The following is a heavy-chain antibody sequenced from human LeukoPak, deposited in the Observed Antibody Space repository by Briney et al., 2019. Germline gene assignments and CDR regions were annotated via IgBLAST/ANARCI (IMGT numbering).Heavy chain of an antibody. CDR3: ARAIAVSPWYFDL. CDR2: IRSSSSDI. Sequence: GGSLRLSCAASGFTFSDYHMSWIRQAPGKGLEWASYIRSSSSDINYADSVRGRFTISRDNAKNSLYLQMNSLRAEDTAVYYCARAIAVSPWYFDLWGRGTLVTVSS. V-gene: IGHV3-11*03. J-gene: IGHJ2*01. CDR1: GFTFSDYH. D-gene: IGHD6-19*01.